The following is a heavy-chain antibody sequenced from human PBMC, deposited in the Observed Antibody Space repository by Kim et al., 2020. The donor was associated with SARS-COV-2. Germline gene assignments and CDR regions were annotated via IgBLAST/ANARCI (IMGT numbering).Heavy chain of an antibody. D-gene: IGHD3-3*01. J-gene: IGHJ2*01. V-gene: IGHV3-21*04. CDR3: ATRTSRSIIPWYV. Sequence: GGSLRLSCAASGFTFSSYSMSWVRHLPGKGLEWVASISTGSSYIYYADSLKGRFTISRDNAEKTLYLQMNSLRVEDTAMYYCATRTSRSIIPWYV. CDR1: GFTFSSYS. CDR2: ISTGSSYI.